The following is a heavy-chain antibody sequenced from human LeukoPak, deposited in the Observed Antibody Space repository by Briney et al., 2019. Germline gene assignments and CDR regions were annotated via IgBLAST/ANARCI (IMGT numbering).Heavy chain of an antibody. J-gene: IGHJ4*02. Sequence: GGSLRLSCAASGLTVSSNYMAWVRQAPGKGLEWVSVIYGGGSTYYADSVKGRFTISRDNAKNSLYLEMNSLRDEDTAVYYCARGRESSFDYWGQGTLVTVSS. V-gene: IGHV3-53*01. CDR3: ARGRESSFDY. CDR1: GLTVSSNY. CDR2: IYGGGST. D-gene: IGHD3-10*01.